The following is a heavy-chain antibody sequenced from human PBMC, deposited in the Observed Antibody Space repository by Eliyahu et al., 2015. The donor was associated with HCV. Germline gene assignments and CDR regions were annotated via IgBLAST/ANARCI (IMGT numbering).Heavy chain of an antibody. CDR2: ISSSNSNT. CDR3: ARDWLVPTVVRGGDAFDI. V-gene: IGHV3-11*06. Sequence: QVQLVESGGGLVKPGGSLRLSCAASGFXFXDYYMVSNIRTTRSRTKWVSYISSSNSNTKYADSVKGRFTISRDNAKNSLYLQMNSLRADDTAVYYCARDWLVPTVVRGGDAFDIWGQGTMVTVSS. J-gene: IGHJ3*02. D-gene: IGHD4-23*01. CDR1: GFXFXDYY.